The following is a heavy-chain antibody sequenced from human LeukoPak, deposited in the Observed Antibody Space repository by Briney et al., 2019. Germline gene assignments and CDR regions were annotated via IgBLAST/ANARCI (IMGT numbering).Heavy chain of an antibody. CDR1: GYTFTGYY. Sequence: ASVKLSCKASGYTFTGYYIHWVRQAPGQGLEYMGWINPNSGGTNYAQKFQGRVTMTRDTSISTAYMELSRLRSDDTAVYYCARDLYQWLPSTRPRDYYYYMDVWGEGTTVTVSS. CDR3: ARDLYQWLPSTRPRDYYYYMDV. V-gene: IGHV1-2*02. CDR2: INPNSGGT. D-gene: IGHD6-19*01. J-gene: IGHJ6*03.